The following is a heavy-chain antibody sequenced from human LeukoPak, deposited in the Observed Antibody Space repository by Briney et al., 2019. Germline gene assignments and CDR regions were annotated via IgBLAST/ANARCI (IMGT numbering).Heavy chain of an antibody. CDR2: IIPILGIA. CDR3: ARDGVVPAAIDYYYYYMDV. J-gene: IGHJ6*03. Sequence: ASVKVSCKASGGTFSSYTISWVRQAPGQGLEWMGRIIPILGIANYAQKFQGRVTITADKSTSTAYMEMSSLRSEDTAVYYCARDGVVPAAIDYYYYYMDVWGEGTTVTVSS. CDR1: GGTFSSYT. V-gene: IGHV1-69*04. D-gene: IGHD2-2*01.